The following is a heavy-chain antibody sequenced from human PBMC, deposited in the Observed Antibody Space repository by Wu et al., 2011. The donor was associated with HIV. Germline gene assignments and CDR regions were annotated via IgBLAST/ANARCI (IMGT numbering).Heavy chain of an antibody. CDR1: GYTLISYG. V-gene: IGHV1-18*01. CDR3: ARTTYYYDSSGLGY. Sequence: QVQLVQSGAEVQKPGASVTVSCKASGYTLISYGISWVRQAPGQGPEWMGWISAYNADTNYAQKFQGRVTITRNTSISTAYMELSSLRSEDTAVYYCARTTYYYDSSGLGYWGQGTLVTVSS. D-gene: IGHD3-22*01. J-gene: IGHJ4*02. CDR2: ISAYNADT.